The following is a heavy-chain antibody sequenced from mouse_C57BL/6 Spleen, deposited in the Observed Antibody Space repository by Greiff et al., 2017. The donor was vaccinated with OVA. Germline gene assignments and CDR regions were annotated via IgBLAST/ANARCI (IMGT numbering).Heavy chain of an antibody. CDR3: ARGPRYGSSYDWYFDV. CDR1: GYTFTSYW. CDR2: IHPNSGST. Sequence: VQLQQPWAELVKPGASVKLSCKASGYTFTSYWMHWVKQRPGQGLEWIGMIHPNSGSTNYNEKFKSKATLTVDKSSSTAYMQLSSLTSEDSAVYYCARGPRYGSSYDWYFDVWGTGTTVTVSS. V-gene: IGHV1-64*01. D-gene: IGHD1-1*01. J-gene: IGHJ1*03.